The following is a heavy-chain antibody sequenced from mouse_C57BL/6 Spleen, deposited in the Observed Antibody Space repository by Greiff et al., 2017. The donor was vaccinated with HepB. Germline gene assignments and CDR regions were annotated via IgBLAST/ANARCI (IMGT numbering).Heavy chain of an antibody. V-gene: IGHV5-16*01. Sequence: EVQLVESEGGLVQPGSSMKLSCTASGFTFSDYYMAWVRQVPEKGLEWVANINYDGSSTYYLDSLKSRFIISRDNAKNILYLQMSSLKSEDTATYYCARGDYYYGSSPVSTFDYWGQGTTLTVSS. J-gene: IGHJ2*01. D-gene: IGHD1-1*01. CDR3: ARGDYYYGSSPVSTFDY. CDR2: INYDGSST. CDR1: GFTFSDYY.